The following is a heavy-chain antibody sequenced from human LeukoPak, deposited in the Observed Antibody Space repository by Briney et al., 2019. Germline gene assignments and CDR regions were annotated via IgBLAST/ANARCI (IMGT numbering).Heavy chain of an antibody. D-gene: IGHD3-9*01. Sequence: GGSLRLSCAASGFTFGNSWMTWVRQAPGKGLEWVASIKQDGSETYYVDSVKGRFTISRDNAKNSLYLQMSSLRAEDTAVYYCAREEPYYDILTGYYLADYWGQGTLVTVSS. CDR3: AREEPYYDILTGYYLADY. V-gene: IGHV3-7*01. J-gene: IGHJ4*02. CDR2: IKQDGSET. CDR1: GFTFGNSW.